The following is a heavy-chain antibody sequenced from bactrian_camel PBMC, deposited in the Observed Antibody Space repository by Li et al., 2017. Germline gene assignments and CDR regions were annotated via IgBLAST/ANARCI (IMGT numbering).Heavy chain of an antibody. J-gene: IGHJ6*01. V-gene: IGHV3S63*01. CDR3: ATERPTYCSGGYCSTYSFGY. CDR1: EVTFDDVD. CDR2: EANT. Sequence: HVQLVESGGASVQAGGSLRLSCTASEVTFDDVDMGWYRRAPGSEANTYYAASVKGRFTISRDNAKNTAYLQMNSLKSEDTALYYCATERPTYCSGGYCSTYSFGYWGQGTQVTVS. D-gene: IGHD2*01.